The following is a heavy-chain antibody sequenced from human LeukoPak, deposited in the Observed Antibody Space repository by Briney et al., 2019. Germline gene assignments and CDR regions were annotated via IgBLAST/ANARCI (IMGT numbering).Heavy chain of an antibody. CDR3: ANGGYCSVSSCYPKWFDP. J-gene: IGHJ5*02. CDR1: GGSISSYH. CDR2: IYHSGST. D-gene: IGHD2-15*01. V-gene: IGHV4-59*01. Sequence: SETLSRTCTVSGGSISSYHWSWIRQPPGKGLEWIGCIYHSGSTNYNPSLKSRVTMSVDTSKNQFPLKLRSVTAADTAVYYCANGGYCSVSSCYPKWFDPWGQGTLVTVSS.